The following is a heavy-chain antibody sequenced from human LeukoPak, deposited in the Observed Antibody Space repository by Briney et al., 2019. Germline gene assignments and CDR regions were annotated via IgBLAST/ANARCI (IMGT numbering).Heavy chain of an antibody. D-gene: IGHD6-6*01. V-gene: IGHV4-34*01. CDR2: INHSGTT. CDR3: ARVSSLVAHVY. CDR1: GGSFSGYY. Sequence: NPSETLSLTCAVHGGSFSGYYWTWIRQPPGKGLEWIGEINHSGTTNYNPSLKSRVTISVDTSKNQFSLKLSSVTAADTAVYYCARVSSLVAHVYWGQGTLVTVSS. J-gene: IGHJ4*02.